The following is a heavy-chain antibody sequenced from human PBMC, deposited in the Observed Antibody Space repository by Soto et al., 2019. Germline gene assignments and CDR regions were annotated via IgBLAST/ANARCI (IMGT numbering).Heavy chain of an antibody. J-gene: IGHJ4*02. V-gene: IGHV5-51*01. CDR2: IYPDNSDT. D-gene: IGHD6-6*01. CDR3: ARLKDTSSGSPFDS. Sequence: GESLKISCKASAYTFSTYWIGWVRQMPGRGPEWMGIIYPDNSDTRYSPSFQGQVTISADKSTNTAYLQLSSLKASDTATYYCARLKDTSSGSPFDSWGQGTLVTVSS. CDR1: AYTFSTYW.